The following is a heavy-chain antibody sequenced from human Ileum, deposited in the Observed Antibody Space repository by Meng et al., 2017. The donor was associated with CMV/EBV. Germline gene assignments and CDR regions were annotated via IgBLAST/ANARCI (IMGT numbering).Heavy chain of an antibody. D-gene: IGHD2-21*01. Sequence: GGSLRLSCAASGFTVSGNYMNWVRQAPGKGLEWVSLIYSHGMTSYADSVRGRFTISRDNSENTLFLQMSSLGADDAAVYYCVAFAGNDWGQGTLVTVSS. V-gene: IGHV3-53*01. J-gene: IGHJ4*02. CDR2: IYSHGMT. CDR1: GFTVSGNY. CDR3: VAFAGND.